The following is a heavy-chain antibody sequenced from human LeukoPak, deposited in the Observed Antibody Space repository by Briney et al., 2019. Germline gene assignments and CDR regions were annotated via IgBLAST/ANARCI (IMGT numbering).Heavy chain of an antibody. CDR2: IYYSGSA. CDR1: VGSVSSGTYY. J-gene: IGHJ2*01. Sequence: SETLSLTCIVSVGSVSSGTYYWNWIRQAPGKGLEWIGYIYYSGSANYNPSLKSRVTISVDTSKTQFSLKLNSVTAADTAMYYCTRGGSGWDLYFDLWGRGTLVTVSS. CDR3: TRGGSGWDLYFDL. D-gene: IGHD6-19*01. V-gene: IGHV4-61*01.